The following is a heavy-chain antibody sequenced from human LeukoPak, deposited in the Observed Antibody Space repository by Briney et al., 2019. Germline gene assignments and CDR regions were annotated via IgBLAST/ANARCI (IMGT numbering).Heavy chain of an antibody. V-gene: IGHV3-33*01. J-gene: IGHJ3*02. Sequence: PGRSLRLSCAASGFTFGNYGMHWVRQAPGGGLEWVAVIYYDGINKYYADSVKGRFTISRDNSKNTQYLQMNSLRVEDTAVYYCARGLGAAGETNGPAFDIWGQGTMVTVSS. CDR2: IYYDGINK. CDR3: ARGLGAAGETNGPAFDI. D-gene: IGHD2-8*01. CDR1: GFTFGNYG.